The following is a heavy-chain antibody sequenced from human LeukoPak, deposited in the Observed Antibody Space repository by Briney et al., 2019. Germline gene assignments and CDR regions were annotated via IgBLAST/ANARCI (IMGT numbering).Heavy chain of an antibody. V-gene: IGHV3-43*02. CDR2: FSGDGGST. D-gene: IGHD3-9*01. CDR1: GFTFDDYA. Sequence: GGSLRLSCAASGFTFDDYAMHCVRQATGKGLEWVSLFSGDGGSTYYADSVRGRFTISRDNSKNSLYLQMNSLRTEDTALYYCAKEEPPQCGPYYDILTGYYCDYWGQGTLVTVSS. CDR3: AKEEPPQCGPYYDILTGYYCDY. J-gene: IGHJ4*02.